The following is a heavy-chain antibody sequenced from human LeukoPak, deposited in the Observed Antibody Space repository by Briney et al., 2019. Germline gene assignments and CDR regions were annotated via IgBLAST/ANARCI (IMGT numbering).Heavy chain of an antibody. V-gene: IGHV1-2*02. CDR2: INPNSGST. CDR3: ARDKFRLCSGGSCYSSPYGMDV. D-gene: IGHD2-15*01. CDR1: GYTFTGYY. Sequence: ASVKVSCKASGYTFTGYYMHWVRQAPGQGLEWMGWINPNSGSTNYPQKFQGRVTMTRDTSISTAYMELSRLRSDDTAVYYCARDKFRLCSGGSCYSSPYGMDVWGQGTTVTVSS. J-gene: IGHJ6*02.